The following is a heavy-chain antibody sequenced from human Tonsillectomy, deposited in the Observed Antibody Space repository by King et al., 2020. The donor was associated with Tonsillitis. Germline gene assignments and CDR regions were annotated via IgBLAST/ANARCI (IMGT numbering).Heavy chain of an antibody. Sequence: VQLQESGPGLVKPSGTLSLTCAVSGGSISSSNWWSWVRQTPGKGLEWIGEIYHSGITNYNPSLKSRVTISVDKSKNQFSLKLTSVTAADTAVYYCVRELVAAPGFDYYYGMDVWGQGTTVTVSS. D-gene: IGHD6-13*01. J-gene: IGHJ6*02. CDR2: IYHSGIT. CDR3: VRELVAAPGFDYYYGMDV. V-gene: IGHV4-4*02. CDR1: GGSISSSNW.